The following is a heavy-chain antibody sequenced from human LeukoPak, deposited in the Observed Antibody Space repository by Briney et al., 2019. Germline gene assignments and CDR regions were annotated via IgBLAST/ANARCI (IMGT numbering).Heavy chain of an antibody. CDR3: ASQGYSSSGTNGGQNWFDP. J-gene: IGHJ5*02. CDR2: MNPNSGNT. Sequence: ASVKVSCKXSGYTFTSYDINWVRQATGQGLEWMGWMNPNSGNTGYAQKFQGRATMTRNTSISTAYMELSSLRSEDTAVYYCASQGYSSSGTNGGQNWFDPWGQGTLVTVSS. CDR1: GYTFTSYD. V-gene: IGHV1-8*01. D-gene: IGHD6-13*01.